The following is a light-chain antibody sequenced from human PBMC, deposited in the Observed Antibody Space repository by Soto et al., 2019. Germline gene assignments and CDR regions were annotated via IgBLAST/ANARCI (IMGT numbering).Light chain of an antibody. CDR1: QSISSW. CDR3: QQYNIYWT. J-gene: IGKJ1*01. V-gene: IGKV1-5*03. CDR2: KAS. Sequence: DIQMTQSPSTLSASVGDRVTITCRASQSISSWLAWYQQKPGKAPKLLIYKASSLESGVPSRFSGSGSGTEFTLTISSLQPDDFATYYCQQYNIYWTCGQGPRVEIK.